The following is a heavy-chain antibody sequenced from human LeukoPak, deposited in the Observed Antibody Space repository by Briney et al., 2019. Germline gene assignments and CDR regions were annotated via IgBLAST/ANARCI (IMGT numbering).Heavy chain of an antibody. Sequence: GASVKDSCKASGGTFISYAISWVRQAPGQGLEWMGGIIPIFGTANYAQKLQGRVTITADKSTGTAYMELSSLRCEDTAVYYCARSLPIYSGYDTTDEDWGQVALVTVSS. CDR2: IIPIFGTA. V-gene: IGHV1-69*06. CDR3: ARSLPIYSGYDTTDED. J-gene: IGHJ4*02. D-gene: IGHD5-12*01. CDR1: GGTFISYA.